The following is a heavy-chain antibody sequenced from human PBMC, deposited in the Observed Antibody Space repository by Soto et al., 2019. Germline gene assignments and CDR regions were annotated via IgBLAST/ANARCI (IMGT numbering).Heavy chain of an antibody. CDR3: ASRTDYYDSSGPTRIDY. CDR1: GGSISSSNW. J-gene: IGHJ4*02. V-gene: IGHV4-4*02. Sequence: SETLSLTCAVSGGSISSSNWWSWVRQPPGKGLEWIGEIYHSGSTNYNPSLKSRVTISVDKSKNQFSLELSSVTAADTAVYYCASRTDYYDSSGPTRIDYWGQETLVTVSS. CDR2: IYHSGST. D-gene: IGHD3-22*01.